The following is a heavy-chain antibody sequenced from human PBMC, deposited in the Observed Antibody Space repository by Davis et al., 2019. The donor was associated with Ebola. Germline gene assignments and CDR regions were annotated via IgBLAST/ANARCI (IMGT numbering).Heavy chain of an antibody. CDR1: GFTVSSNY. D-gene: IGHD6-6*01. CDR2: TSGSGAST. Sequence: GESLKISCAASGFTVSSNYMSWVRQAPGKGLEWVSVTSGSGASTYYADSVQGRFTISRDNSKNTLYLQMNSLRAEDTAVYYCANTARGNYWGQGTVVTVSS. CDR3: ANTARGNY. V-gene: IGHV3-23*01. J-gene: IGHJ4*02.